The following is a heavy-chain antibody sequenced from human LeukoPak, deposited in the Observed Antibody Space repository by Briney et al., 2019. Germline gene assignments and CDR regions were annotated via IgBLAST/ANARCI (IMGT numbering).Heavy chain of an antibody. D-gene: IGHD3-10*01. Sequence: SETLSLTCAVYGGSFSGYYWSWIRQPPGKGLEWIGEINHSGSTNYNPSLKSRVTISVDTSKNQFSLKLSSVTAADTAVYYCARAQEVRGVIIFDYWGQGTLVTVSS. CDR1: GGSFSGYY. CDR3: ARAQEVRGVIIFDY. CDR2: INHSGST. J-gene: IGHJ4*02. V-gene: IGHV4-34*01.